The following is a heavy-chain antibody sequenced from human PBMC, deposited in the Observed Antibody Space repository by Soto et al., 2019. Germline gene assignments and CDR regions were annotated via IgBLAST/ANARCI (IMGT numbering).Heavy chain of an antibody. D-gene: IGHD4-17*01. CDR2: IDYSGSP. CDR1: GGSISSGGYY. CDR3: ARALTTVTLFDP. V-gene: IGHV4-31*03. Sequence: QVQLQESGPGLVKPSQTLSLTCTVSGGSISSGGYYWSWIRQHPGKGLEWIGYIDYSGSPYYTPSLKSRVTISVDPSKNLFSLKLSSVTAADTAVYDCARALTTVTLFDPWGQGTLVTVSS. J-gene: IGHJ5*02.